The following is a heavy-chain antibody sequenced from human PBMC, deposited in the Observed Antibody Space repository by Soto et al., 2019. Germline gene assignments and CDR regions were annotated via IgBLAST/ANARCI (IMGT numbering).Heavy chain of an antibody. CDR2: IYIGCSK. CDR3: ERYRDHPNLHAFPTRRSSDL. V-gene: IGHV3-66*01. Sequence: KELECVSVIYIGCSKYYAYSLKGRFTISRDNSKNTLYLQMNSLRAEDTAVYYFERYRDHPNLHAFPTRRSSDL. J-gene: IGHJ2*01. D-gene: IGHD1-1*01.